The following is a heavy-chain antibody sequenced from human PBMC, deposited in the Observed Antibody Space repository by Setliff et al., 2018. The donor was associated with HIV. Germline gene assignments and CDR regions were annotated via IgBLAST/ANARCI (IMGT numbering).Heavy chain of an antibody. D-gene: IGHD6-13*01. CDR3: TKGPGKGSFMDH. J-gene: IGHJ4*02. CDR1: GGSISSGSHY. V-gene: IGHV4-39*02. CDR2: IYYSGTT. Sequence: PSETLSLTCSVSGGSISSGSHYWGWIRQAPGKGLEWIGNIYYSGTTFYNPSLKSRVSISVDTSRNEFSLKLTSVTAADTAVYYCTKGPGKGSFMDHWGQGTLVTVSS.